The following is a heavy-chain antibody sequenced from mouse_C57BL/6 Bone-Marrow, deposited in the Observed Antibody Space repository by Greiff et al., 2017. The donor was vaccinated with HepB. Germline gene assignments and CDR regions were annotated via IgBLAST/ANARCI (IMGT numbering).Heavy chain of an antibody. J-gene: IGHJ2*01. CDR1: GYTFTSYW. D-gene: IGHD1-1*01. Sequence: VQLQQPGAELVRPGTSVKLSCKASGYTFTSYWMHWVKQRPGQGLEWIGVIDPSDSYTNYYQKFKGKATLTVDTSSSTAYMQLSSLTSEDSAVYYCVLQLYGSYYFDYWGQGTTLTVSS. CDR3: VLQLYGSYYFDY. CDR2: IDPSDSYT. V-gene: IGHV1-59*01.